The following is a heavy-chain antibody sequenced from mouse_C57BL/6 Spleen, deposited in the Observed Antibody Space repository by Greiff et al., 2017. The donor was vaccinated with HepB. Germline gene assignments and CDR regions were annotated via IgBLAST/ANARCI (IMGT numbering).Heavy chain of an antibody. CDR3: ARGLNYDYDQGY. D-gene: IGHD2-4*01. CDR2: INPNNGGT. J-gene: IGHJ2*01. V-gene: IGHV1-22*01. CDR1: GYTFTDYN. Sequence: DVQLQESGPELVKPGASVKMSCKASGYTFTDYNMHWVKQSHGKSLEWIGYINPNNGGTSYNQKFKGKATLTVNKSSSTAYMELRSLTSEDSAVYYCARGLNYDYDQGYWGQGTTLTVSS.